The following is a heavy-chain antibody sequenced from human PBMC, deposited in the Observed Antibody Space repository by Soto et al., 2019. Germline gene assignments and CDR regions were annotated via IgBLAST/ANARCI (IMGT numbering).Heavy chain of an antibody. J-gene: IGHJ6*02. V-gene: IGHV1-69*01. D-gene: IGHD4-17*01. Sequence: QVQLVQSGAEVKKPGSSVKVSCKASGGTFSSYAISWVRQAPGQGLEWMGGIIPIFGTANYAQKFQGRVTITADESTSTAYMELSSLRSEDTAVYYCAREGEAYGGNSYYYYYGMDVWGQGTTVTVSS. CDR3: AREGEAYGGNSYYYYYGMDV. CDR1: GGTFSSYA. CDR2: IIPIFGTA.